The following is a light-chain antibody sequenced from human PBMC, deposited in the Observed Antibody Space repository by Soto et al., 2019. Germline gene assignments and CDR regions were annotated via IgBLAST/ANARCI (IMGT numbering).Light chain of an antibody. CDR3: QQTYSALT. Sequence: DIQMTQSPSSLSASVGDRVTITFRSSQSIGKYLNWYQQKPGRAPKLLIYGTSSLQSGVPSRFGGSGSGTDFSLTISSLQPEDFATYYCQQTYSALTFGGGTKVDIK. V-gene: IGKV1-39*01. CDR1: QSIGKY. J-gene: IGKJ4*01. CDR2: GTS.